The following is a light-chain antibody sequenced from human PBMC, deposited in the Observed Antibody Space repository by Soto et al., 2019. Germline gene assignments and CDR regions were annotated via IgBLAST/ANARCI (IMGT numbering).Light chain of an antibody. CDR2: TTS. Sequence: DTQMTQSPSAVSASVGGRIDITCGPSQGIRNYLAWFQQKPGEVPKRLIYTTSTVPSGVPSRFSGSRSGTEFTLTITSLQPEDIATYYCLQYNSYPRTFRGGTKVDIK. J-gene: IGKJ4*01. CDR1: QGIRNY. V-gene: IGKV1-17*03. CDR3: LQYNSYPRT.